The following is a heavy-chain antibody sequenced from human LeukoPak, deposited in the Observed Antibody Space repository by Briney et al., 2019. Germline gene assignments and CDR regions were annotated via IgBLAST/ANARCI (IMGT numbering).Heavy chain of an antibody. CDR1: GFTLSSYG. D-gene: IGHD2-2*01. Sequence: GVSLRLSCAPSGFTLSSYGMHWVRQAPGKGLEWLAFIRYDGSNKYYADSVKGRFTISRDNSKNTLYLQMNSLRAEDTAVYYCAKDGRPKRGCSSTSCLNYLDYWGQGTVVTVSS. CDR3: AKDGRPKRGCSSTSCLNYLDY. J-gene: IGHJ4*02. V-gene: IGHV3-30*02. CDR2: IRYDGSNK.